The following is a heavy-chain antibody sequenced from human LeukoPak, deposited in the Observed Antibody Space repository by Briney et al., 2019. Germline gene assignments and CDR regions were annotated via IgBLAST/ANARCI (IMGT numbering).Heavy chain of an antibody. D-gene: IGHD6-6*01. J-gene: IGHJ6*02. CDR1: GDSVSSNRAA. V-gene: IGHV6-1*01. CDR2: TYYRSKWHN. CDR3: ARGLYSSSSRFYYGVDV. Sequence: SQTLSLTCALSGDSVSSNRAAWNWIRQTPSRGLEWLGKTYYRSKWHNDYAVSVKSRITINPDTSKNQFSLQLSSVTPEDSAVYYCARGLYSSSSRFYYGVDVWGQGTTVTVSS.